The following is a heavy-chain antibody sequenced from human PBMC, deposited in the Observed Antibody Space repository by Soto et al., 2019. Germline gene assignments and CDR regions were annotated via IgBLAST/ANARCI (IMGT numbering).Heavy chain of an antibody. CDR2: IIPIFGTA. Sequence: SVKVSCKASGGTFSSYAISWVRQAPGQGLEWMGGIIPIFGTANYAQKFQGRVTITADESTSTAYMELSSLRSEDTAVYFCAKRQTGTPGSFFDYWGQGALVTVSS. D-gene: IGHD1-1*01. J-gene: IGHJ4*02. CDR3: AKRQTGTPGSFFDY. CDR1: GGTFSSYA. V-gene: IGHV1-69*13.